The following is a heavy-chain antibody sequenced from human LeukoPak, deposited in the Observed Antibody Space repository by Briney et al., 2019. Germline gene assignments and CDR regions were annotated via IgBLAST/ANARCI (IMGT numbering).Heavy chain of an antibody. CDR3: ARGALYCGGDCYSDY. J-gene: IGHJ4*02. CDR1: GYTFTSYG. CDR2: ISAYNGNT. Sequence: ASVKVSCKASGYTFTSYGISWVRQAPGQGLEWMGWISAYNGNTNYAQKLQGRVTMTTDTSTSTAYMELRSLRSDDTAVYYCARGALYCGGDCYSDYWGQGTLVTVSS. V-gene: IGHV1-18*01. D-gene: IGHD2-21*02.